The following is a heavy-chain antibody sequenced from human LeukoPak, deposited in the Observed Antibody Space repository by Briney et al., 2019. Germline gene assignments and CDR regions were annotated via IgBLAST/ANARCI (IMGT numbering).Heavy chain of an antibody. CDR3: ARGAFLDFWSGYYDY. D-gene: IGHD3-3*01. J-gene: IGHJ4*02. CDR2: INPNSGGT. V-gene: IGHV1-2*02. Sequence: GASVKVSCKASGYTFTGYYMHWVRQAPGQGLEWMGWINPNSGGTNYAQKFQGRVTMTRDTSISTAYMELSRLRSDDTAVYYCARGAFLDFWSGYYDYWGQGTLVTVSS. CDR1: GYTFTGYY.